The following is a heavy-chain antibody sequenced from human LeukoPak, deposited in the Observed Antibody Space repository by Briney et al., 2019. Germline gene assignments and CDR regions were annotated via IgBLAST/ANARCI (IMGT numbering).Heavy chain of an antibody. CDR3: ARAGVVGPFYYYYGMDV. V-gene: IGHV3-33*01. Sequence: YDGSTKYYADSVKGRFTISRDNSKNTLYLQMNSLRAEDTAVYYCARAGVVGPFYYYYGMDVWGQGTTVTVSS. CDR2: YDGSTK. D-gene: IGHD1-26*01. J-gene: IGHJ6*02.